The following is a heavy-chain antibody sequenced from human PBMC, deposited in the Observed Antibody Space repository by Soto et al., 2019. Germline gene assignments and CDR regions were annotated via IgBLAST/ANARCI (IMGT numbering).Heavy chain of an antibody. CDR3: ASRTIFGVGLDPY. CDR1: GFTFSSYS. CDR2: ISSSSSYI. V-gene: IGHV3-21*01. D-gene: IGHD3-3*01. J-gene: IGHJ4*02. Sequence: PGGSLRLSCAASGFTFSSYSMNWVRQAPGKGLEWVSSISSSSSYIYYADSVKGRFTISRDNAKNSLYRQMNSLRAEDTAVYYCASRTIFGVGLDPYWGQGTLVTVSS.